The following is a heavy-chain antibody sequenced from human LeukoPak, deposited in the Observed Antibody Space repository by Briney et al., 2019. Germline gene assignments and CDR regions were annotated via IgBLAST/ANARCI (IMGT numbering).Heavy chain of an antibody. CDR2: IKSKTDGGTT. D-gene: IGHD6-13*01. Sequence: GGSLRLSCAASGFTFSNAWMSWVRQAPGKGLEWVGRIKSKTDGGTTDYAAPVKGRFTISRDDSKNTLYLQMNSLRAEDTAVYYCAKGGGRQLVRNWFDPWGQGTLVTVSS. CDR3: AKGGGRQLVRNWFDP. J-gene: IGHJ5*02. CDR1: GFTFSNAW. V-gene: IGHV3-15*01.